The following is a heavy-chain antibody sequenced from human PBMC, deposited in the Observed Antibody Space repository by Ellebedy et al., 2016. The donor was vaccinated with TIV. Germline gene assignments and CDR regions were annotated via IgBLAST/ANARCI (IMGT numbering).Heavy chain of an antibody. J-gene: IGHJ4*02. Sequence: MPSETLSLTCAVYGDSFNTNNWSLIRQPPGKGPEWIGEVNHNGSTNYNPSLKSRVNISADTSKNQFYLKLTSRTAADMAGYYCASHRGQRYGPLDYWGQGTLVTVSS. CDR3: ASHRGQRYGPLDY. D-gene: IGHD5-18*01. CDR1: GDSFNTNN. CDR2: VNHNGST. V-gene: IGHV4-34*01.